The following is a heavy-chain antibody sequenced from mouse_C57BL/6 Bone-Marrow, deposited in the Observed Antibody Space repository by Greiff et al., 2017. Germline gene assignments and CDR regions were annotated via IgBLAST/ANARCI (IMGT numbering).Heavy chain of an antibody. J-gene: IGHJ3*01. V-gene: IGHV1-64*01. Sequence: VQLQQPGAELVKPGASVQLSCKASGYTFTSYWMHWVKQRPGQGLEWIGMIHPNSGSTNYNEKFKSKATLNVDKSSSTAYMQLSSLTSEVSSVYYCARAMVTTQFADWGQGTLVTVSA. D-gene: IGHD2-2*01. CDR3: ARAMVTTQFAD. CDR1: GYTFTSYW. CDR2: IHPNSGST.